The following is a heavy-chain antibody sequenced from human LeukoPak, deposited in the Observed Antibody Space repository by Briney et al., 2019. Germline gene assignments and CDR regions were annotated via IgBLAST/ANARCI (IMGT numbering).Heavy chain of an antibody. CDR3: ARSGSYFSFDI. D-gene: IGHD1-26*01. J-gene: IGHJ3*02. CDR1: GGSISSGGYY. CDR2: IYYSGST. Sequence: PSQTLSLTCTVSGGSISSGGYYWSWIRQHPGKGLEWIGYIYYSGSTNYNPSLKSRVTISVDRSKNQFSLKLSSLTAADTAVYYCARSGSYFSFDIWGQGTMVTVSS. V-gene: IGHV4-31*03.